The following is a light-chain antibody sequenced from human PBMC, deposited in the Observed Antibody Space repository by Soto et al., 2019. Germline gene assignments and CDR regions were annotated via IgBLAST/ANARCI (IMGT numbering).Light chain of an antibody. CDR1: PISSD. CDR2: DAS. Sequence: KQPRASISVPHSDRDTTSCRAGPISSDLAWHQQRPGQAPRLLIYDASVRATGVPARFSGSGSGTDFTLTISSLEHEDVTADYCQQYDSTPGTFGQGTKVDIK. CDR3: QQYDSTPGT. V-gene: IGKV3-15*01. J-gene: IGKJ1*01.